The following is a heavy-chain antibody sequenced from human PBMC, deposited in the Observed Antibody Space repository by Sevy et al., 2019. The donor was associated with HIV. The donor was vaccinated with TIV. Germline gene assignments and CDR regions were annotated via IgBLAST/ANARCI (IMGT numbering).Heavy chain of an antibody. V-gene: IGHV3-15*01. Sequence: GGSLRLSCAASGFTFSNAWMSWVRQGPGKGLEGVGRIKSKSDGGTREYTATVKGRFTIARADSKNTLYLHVNSLETEDTAMYYCTTYPRFVGNYYTEVGGEGKTTTVSS. CDR2: IKSKSDGGTR. D-gene: IGHD3-10*01. CDR1: GFTFSNAW. CDR3: TTYPRFVGNYYTEV. J-gene: IGHJ6*03.